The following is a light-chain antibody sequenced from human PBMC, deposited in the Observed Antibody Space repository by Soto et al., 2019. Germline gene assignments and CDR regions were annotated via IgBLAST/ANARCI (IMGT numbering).Light chain of an antibody. V-gene: IGLV1-47*01. CDR2: RNN. J-gene: IGLJ2*01. CDR3: ATWDDSLSVL. Sequence: QAVVTQPPSASGTPGQRVTISCSGRSSNIGSNYVYWYQQLPGTAPKLLIYRNNQRPSGVPDRFSGFKFGTSASLAISGLRSEDEADYYCATWDDSLSVLFGGGTKLTVL. CDR1: SSNIGSNY.